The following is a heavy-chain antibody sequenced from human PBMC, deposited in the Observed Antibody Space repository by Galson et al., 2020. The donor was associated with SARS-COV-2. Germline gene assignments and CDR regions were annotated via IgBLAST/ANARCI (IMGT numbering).Heavy chain of an antibody. CDR1: GFTFSRFA. D-gene: IGHD6-13*01. CDR2: IYSGGSA. Sequence: GGSLRLSCAASGFTFSRFAMSWVRLSPGKGLECVSVIYSGGSASYADAVKGRFTVSRDDSKNILYLQMHSLRPEDTAVYYCAKGNRYSSSWFVDSWGQGTQVTVSS. V-gene: IGHV3-23*03. CDR3: AKGNRYSSSWFVDS. J-gene: IGHJ4*02.